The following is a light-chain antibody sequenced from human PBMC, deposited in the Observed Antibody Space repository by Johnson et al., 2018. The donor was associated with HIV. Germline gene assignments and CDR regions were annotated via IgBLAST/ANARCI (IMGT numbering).Light chain of an antibody. CDR1: NSNIGNNY. J-gene: IGLJ1*01. Sequence: QSALTQPPSVSAAPGQKVTISCSGNNSNIGNNYVSWYQHLPGTAPKLLIYDNNKRPSGIPDRFSASKSGTSATLGITGLQTEDEADYYCGTWASSLSGGLYVFGTGTRVTVL. CDR3: GTWASSLSGGLYV. CDR2: DNN. V-gene: IGLV1-51*01.